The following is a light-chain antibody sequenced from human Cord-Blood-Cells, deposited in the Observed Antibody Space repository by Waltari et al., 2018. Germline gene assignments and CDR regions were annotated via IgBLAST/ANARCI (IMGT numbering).Light chain of an antibody. V-gene: IGKV1-33*01. CDR2: DAS. CDR1: QDISNY. CDR3: QQYDNLPPYT. Sequence: DIQMTQSPSSLSASVGDRVTITCQASQDISNYLNWYQQKPGKPPKLLIYDASNLETGVPSRFSGSGSGTDFTFTFSSLQPEDIATYYCQQYDNLPPYTFGQGTKLEIK. J-gene: IGKJ2*01.